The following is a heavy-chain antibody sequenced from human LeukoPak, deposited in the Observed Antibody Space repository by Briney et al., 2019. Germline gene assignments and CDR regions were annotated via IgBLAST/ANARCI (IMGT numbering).Heavy chain of an antibody. CDR3: TSSGYSSSWYPRQIDY. CDR1: GFTFSGSA. CDR2: IRSKANSYAT. V-gene: IGHV3-73*01. Sequence: PGGSLRLSCAASGFTFSGSAMHWVRQASGKGLEWVGRIRSKANSYATAYAASVKGRFTISRDDSKKTAYLQMNSLKTEDTAVYYCTSSGYSSSWYPRQIDYWGQGTLVTVSS. J-gene: IGHJ4*02. D-gene: IGHD6-13*01.